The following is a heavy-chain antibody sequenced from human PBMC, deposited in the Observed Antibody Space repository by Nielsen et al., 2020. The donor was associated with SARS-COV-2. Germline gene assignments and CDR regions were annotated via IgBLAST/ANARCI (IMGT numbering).Heavy chain of an antibody. Sequence: GESLKISCAASGFTFSNAWMSWVRQAPGKGLEWVGRIKSKTDGGTTDYAAPVKGRFTISRDDSKNTLYLQMNSLRAEDTAVYYCAKVGDSWFGEPIGTLLGYYYYGMDVWGQGTTVTVSS. CDR3: AKVGDSWFGEPIGTLLGYYYYGMDV. CDR1: GFTFSNAW. CDR2: IKSKTDGGTT. D-gene: IGHD3-10*01. V-gene: IGHV3-15*01. J-gene: IGHJ6*02.